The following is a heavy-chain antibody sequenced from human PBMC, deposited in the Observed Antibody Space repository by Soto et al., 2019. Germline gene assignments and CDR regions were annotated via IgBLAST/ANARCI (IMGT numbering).Heavy chain of an antibody. D-gene: IGHD6-19*01. J-gene: IGHJ4*02. V-gene: IGHV1-3*05. CDR3: ARAVAVPADFDY. Sequence: QVQLVQSGAEEKKPGASVKVSCKASGYTFTSYAMHWVRQAPGQRLEWMGWINAGNGNTKYSQKFQGRVTITRRTSASTAYMELSSLRSEDTAVYYCARAVAVPADFDYWGQGTLVTVSS. CDR2: INAGNGNT. CDR1: GYTFTSYA.